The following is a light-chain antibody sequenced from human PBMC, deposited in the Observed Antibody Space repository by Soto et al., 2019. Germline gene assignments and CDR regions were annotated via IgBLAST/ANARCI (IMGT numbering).Light chain of an antibody. CDR3: CSYAGTNSLEV. Sequence: QSALTQPPSASGSPGQSVTISCTGTSSDVGGYNYVSWYQQHPGKAPKVMIYEVNKRPSGVPDRFSVSESGNTAYLTVSGLQAQDEDDYDCCSYAGTNSLEVFGTGTKLTVL. CDR1: SSDVGGYNY. V-gene: IGLV2-8*01. CDR2: EVN. J-gene: IGLJ1*01.